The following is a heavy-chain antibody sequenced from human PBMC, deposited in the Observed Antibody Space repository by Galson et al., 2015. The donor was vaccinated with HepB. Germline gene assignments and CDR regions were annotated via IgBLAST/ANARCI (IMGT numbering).Heavy chain of an antibody. D-gene: IGHD4-11*01. V-gene: IGHV1-46*01. CDR3: ARHAATMTTVTFTYYYYGMDV. CDR1: GYTFTSYY. CDR2: INPSGGST. J-gene: IGHJ6*02. Sequence: SVKVSCKASGYTFTSYYMHWVRQAPGQGLERMGIINPSGGSTSYAQKFQGRVTMTRDTSTSTVYMELSSLRSEDTAVYYCARHAATMTTVTFTYYYYGMDVWGQGTTVTISS.